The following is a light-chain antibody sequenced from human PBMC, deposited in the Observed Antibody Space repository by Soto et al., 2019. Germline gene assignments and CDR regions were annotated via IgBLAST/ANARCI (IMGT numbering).Light chain of an antibody. V-gene: IGKV3-20*01. CDR3: QQYGGRWT. CDR2: GAS. Sequence: EIVLTQSPGTLSLSPGERATLSCRASQSVRGSYLAWYQQSPGQAPRLLIQGASSRAPGIPDRFTGSGSGTDFILSINCLVLEDCRVYYFQQYGGRWTFRQGTKVQIK. J-gene: IGKJ1*01. CDR1: QSVRGSY.